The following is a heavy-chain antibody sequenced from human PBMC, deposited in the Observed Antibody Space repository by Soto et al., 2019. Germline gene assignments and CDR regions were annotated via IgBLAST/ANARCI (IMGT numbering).Heavy chain of an antibody. J-gene: IGHJ6*02. D-gene: IGHD2-2*01. CDR3: ARDLVPAADYYYYGMDV. CDR1: GFTFSSYA. V-gene: IGHV3-30-3*01. CDR2: ISYDGSNK. Sequence: QVQLVESGGGVVQPGRSLRLSCAASGFTFSSYAMHWVRQAPGKGLEWVAVISYDGSNKYYADSVKGRFTISRDNSKNTLYLQMNSLRAEDTAVYYCARDLVPAADYYYYGMDVWGQGTTVTVSS.